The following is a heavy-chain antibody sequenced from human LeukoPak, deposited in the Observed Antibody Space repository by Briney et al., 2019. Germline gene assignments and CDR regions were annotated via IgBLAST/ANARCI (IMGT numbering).Heavy chain of an antibody. Sequence: WASVKVSCKASGYTFTSYDINWVRQATGQGLEWMGWMNPNSGNTGYAQKFQGRVTMTRNTSISTAYMELSSLRSEDTAVYYCARGFVAGRPYYYYGMDVWGQGTTVTVSS. V-gene: IGHV1-8*01. CDR2: MNPNSGNT. J-gene: IGHJ6*02. CDR3: ARGFVAGRPYYYYGMDV. D-gene: IGHD6-6*01. CDR1: GYTFTSYD.